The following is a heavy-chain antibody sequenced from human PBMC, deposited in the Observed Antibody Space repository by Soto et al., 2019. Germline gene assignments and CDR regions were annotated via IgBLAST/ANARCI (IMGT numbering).Heavy chain of an antibody. CDR3: ARSRVVSTYYYYGMDV. CDR2: MNPNSGNT. J-gene: IGHJ6*02. D-gene: IGHD3-3*01. V-gene: IGHV1-8*01. CDR1: GYTFTSYD. Sequence: ASVKVSCKASGYTFTSYDINWVRQATGQGLEWMGWMNPNSGNTGYAQKFQGRVTMARNTSISTAYMELSSLRSEDTAVYYCARSRVVSTYYYYGMDVWGQGTTVTVSS.